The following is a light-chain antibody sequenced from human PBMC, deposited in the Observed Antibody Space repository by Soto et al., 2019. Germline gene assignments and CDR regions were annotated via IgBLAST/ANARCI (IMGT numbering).Light chain of an antibody. Sequence: SYELTQPPSVSVAPGKTARITCGGTNIGSKSVHWYQQKPGQAPVLVIYYDSDRPSGIPERFSGSNSGNTATLTISRVEAGDEADYYCQVWDSSSDHRVFGGGTKPTVL. CDR1: NIGSKS. J-gene: IGLJ2*01. V-gene: IGLV3-21*04. CDR2: YDS. CDR3: QVWDSSSDHRV.